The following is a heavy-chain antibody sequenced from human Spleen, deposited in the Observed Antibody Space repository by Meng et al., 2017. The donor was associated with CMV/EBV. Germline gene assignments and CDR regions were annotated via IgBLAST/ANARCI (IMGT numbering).Heavy chain of an antibody. D-gene: IGHD3-22*01. Sequence: GESLKISCKGSGYDFSTYWIAWVRPLPGKGLELMGTIYPGDSDTTYSPSFQGQVTISADKSLTTAYLQWTSLKASDTAMYYCARRVYDSSGQYYFDYWGQGTLVTVSS. CDR2: IYPGDSDT. CDR1: GYDFSTYW. J-gene: IGHJ4*02. CDR3: ARRVYDSSGQYYFDY. V-gene: IGHV5-51*01.